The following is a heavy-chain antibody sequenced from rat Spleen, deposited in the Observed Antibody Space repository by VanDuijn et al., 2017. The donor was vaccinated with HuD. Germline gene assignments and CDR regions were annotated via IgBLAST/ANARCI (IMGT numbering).Heavy chain of an antibody. CDR2: ITYDGRTT. D-gene: IGHD1-11*01. Sequence: EVQLVESDGGLVQPGRSLKVSCAASGFTFSNYGTHWIRQAPTKGLEWVATITYDGRTTYYRDSVKGRFTISRDNAKSTLYLQMDSLRSEDTATYYCVRDGGYWYFDFWGPGTMVTVSS. CDR1: GFTFSNYG. CDR3: VRDGGYWYFDF. J-gene: IGHJ1*01. V-gene: IGHV5-29*01.